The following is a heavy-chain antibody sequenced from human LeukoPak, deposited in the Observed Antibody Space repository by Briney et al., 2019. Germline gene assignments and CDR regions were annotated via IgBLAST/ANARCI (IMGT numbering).Heavy chain of an antibody. Sequence: GGSLRLSCAASGSTFSSHLMHWVRQAPGKGLEWVAVIWYDGSNKYYADSVKGRFTISRDNSKNTLYLQMNSLRAEDTAVYYCARDSVVVAADYWGQGTLVTVSS. J-gene: IGHJ4*02. V-gene: IGHV3-33*08. CDR1: GSTFSSHL. CDR3: ARDSVVVAADY. CDR2: IWYDGSNK. D-gene: IGHD6-19*01.